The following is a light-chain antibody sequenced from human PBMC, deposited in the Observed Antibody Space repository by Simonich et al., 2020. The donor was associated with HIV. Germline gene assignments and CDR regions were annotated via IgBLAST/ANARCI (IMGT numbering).Light chain of an antibody. V-gene: IGKV3-11*01. CDR2: DAS. CDR1: QSVSVS. Sequence: EVVLTQSPATLSLSPGERATLSCRASQSVSVSLAWYQHRPGQAPRLLIYDASNRATDVPARFSGSGSGTDFTLTISSLEPEDVAVYYCLQRRNWPPITCGQGTRLEIK. J-gene: IGKJ5*01. CDR3: LQRRNWPPIT.